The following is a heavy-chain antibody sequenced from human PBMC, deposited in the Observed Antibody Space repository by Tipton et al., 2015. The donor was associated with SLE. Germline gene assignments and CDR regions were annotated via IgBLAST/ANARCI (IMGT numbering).Heavy chain of an antibody. D-gene: IGHD1-26*01. CDR2: ITSDGSTT. Sequence: LRLSCVASGFTFNNYWMNWVRQAPGKGLVWVSRITSDGSTTAYADFVRGRFTISRDNAKKTVYLQMNSLRAEDTALYYCARDLKQALPDYYGMDVWGQGTTVTVSS. V-gene: IGHV3-74*01. CDR3: ARDLKQALPDYYGMDV. J-gene: IGHJ6*02. CDR1: GFTFNNYW.